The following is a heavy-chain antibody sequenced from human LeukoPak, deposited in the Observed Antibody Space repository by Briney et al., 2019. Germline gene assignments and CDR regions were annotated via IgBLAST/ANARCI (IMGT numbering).Heavy chain of an antibody. CDR2: ISSSSSTI. J-gene: IGHJ6*02. Sequence: GGSLRLSRAASGFTFSSYSMNWVRQAPGKGLEWVSYISSSSSTIYYADSVKGRFTISRDNAKNSLYLQMNSLRAEDTAVYYCARGGWGSGSGSDGMDVWGQGTTVTVSS. V-gene: IGHV3-48*01. CDR3: ARGGWGSGSGSDGMDV. CDR1: GFTFSSYS. D-gene: IGHD3-10*01.